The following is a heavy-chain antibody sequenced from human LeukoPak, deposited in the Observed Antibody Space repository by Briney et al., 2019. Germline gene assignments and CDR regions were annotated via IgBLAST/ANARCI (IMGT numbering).Heavy chain of an antibody. D-gene: IGHD2-15*01. CDR3: AKGSGGGELDY. J-gene: IGHJ4*02. Sequence: GGSLRLSCAASGFTVSSNYMTWVRQAPGKGLEWVSVIYSDGGTHYADSVKGRFTISRDNSKNTLYLQMNSLRAEDTAVYYCAKGSGGGELDYWGQGTLVTVSS. CDR1: GFTVSSNY. CDR2: IYSDGGT. V-gene: IGHV3-53*05.